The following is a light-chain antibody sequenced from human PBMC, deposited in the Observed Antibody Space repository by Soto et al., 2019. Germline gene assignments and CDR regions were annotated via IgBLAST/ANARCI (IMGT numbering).Light chain of an antibody. J-gene: IGLJ3*02. V-gene: IGLV1-40*01. Sequence: QSVLTQPPSVSGAPGQRVTISCTGSSSNIGAGYDVHWYQQLPGTAPKLLIYGNSNRPSGVPDRFSGSKSGTSASLAITGLEAEDEVDSYCQSYCRSLSGAVSAGGPTPTVL. CDR1: SSNIGAGYD. CDR3: QSYCRSLSGAV. CDR2: GNS.